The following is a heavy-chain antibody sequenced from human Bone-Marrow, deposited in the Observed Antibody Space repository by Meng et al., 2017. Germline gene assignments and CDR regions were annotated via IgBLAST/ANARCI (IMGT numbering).Heavy chain of an antibody. CDR3: AGDSSGYYYAFDI. D-gene: IGHD3-22*01. Sequence: GGSLRLSCAASGFTFSSYSMNWVRQAPGKGLEWVSSISSSSSYIYYADSVKGRFTISRDNAKNSLYLQMNSLRAEDTAVYYCAGDSSGYYYAFDIWGQGTMVTVSS. V-gene: IGHV3-21*01. CDR1: GFTFSSYS. CDR2: ISSSSSYI. J-gene: IGHJ3*02.